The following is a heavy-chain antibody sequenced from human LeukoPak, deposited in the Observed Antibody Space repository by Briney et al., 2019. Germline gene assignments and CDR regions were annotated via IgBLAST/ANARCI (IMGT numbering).Heavy chain of an antibody. V-gene: IGHV4-39*07. CDR2: MSYSGHT. D-gene: IGHD2-15*01. CDR3: ARDRDVDDFDS. Sequence: SETLSLTCTVSGDSITGYFWGWIRQAPGKGLEWIVSMSYSGHTYYNPSLKSRVTTSIDTSKNQLSLNLKSVTAADTAVYYCARDRDVDDFDSWGHGTLVTVSS. CDR1: GDSITGYF. J-gene: IGHJ4*01.